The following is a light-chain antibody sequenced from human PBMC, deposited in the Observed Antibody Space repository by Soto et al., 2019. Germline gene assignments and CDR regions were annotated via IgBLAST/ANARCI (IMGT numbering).Light chain of an antibody. CDR1: SSDVGGYDF. J-gene: IGLJ2*01. CDR3: SSYAGSSLTVA. V-gene: IGLV2-8*01. CDR2: DVT. Sequence: QSVLTQPPSASGSPGQSVTISCTGASSDVGGYDFVSWYQQHPGKAPKLMIYDVTKRPSGVPDRFSGSKSGNTASLTVSGLQADDEADYYCSSYAGSSLTVAFGGGTQLTVL.